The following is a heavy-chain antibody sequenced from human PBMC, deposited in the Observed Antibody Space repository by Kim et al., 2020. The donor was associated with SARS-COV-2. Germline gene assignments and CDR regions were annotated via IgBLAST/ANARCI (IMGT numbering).Heavy chain of an antibody. CDR1: GGSFSGYY. Sequence: SETLSLTCAVYGGSFSGYYWSWIRQPPGKGLEWIGEINHSGSTNYNPSLKSRVTISVDTSKNQFSLKLSSVTAADTAVYYCARSRYSGSPWYFDLWGRGTLVTVSS. J-gene: IGHJ2*01. V-gene: IGHV4-34*01. D-gene: IGHD1-26*01. CDR2: INHSGST. CDR3: ARSRYSGSPWYFDL.